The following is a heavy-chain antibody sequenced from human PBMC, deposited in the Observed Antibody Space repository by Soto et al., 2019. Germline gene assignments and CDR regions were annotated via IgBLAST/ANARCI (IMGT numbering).Heavy chain of an antibody. Sequence: PSETLSLTCTVSGGSISSYYWSWIRQPPGKGLEWIGYIYYSGSTNYNPSLKSRVTISVDTSKSQFSLKLSSVTAADTAVYYCARGSRFSIYYYYYYMDVWGKGTTVTVSS. J-gene: IGHJ6*03. D-gene: IGHD3-3*01. CDR2: IYYSGST. CDR3: ARGSRFSIYYYYYYMDV. CDR1: GGSISSYY. V-gene: IGHV4-59*08.